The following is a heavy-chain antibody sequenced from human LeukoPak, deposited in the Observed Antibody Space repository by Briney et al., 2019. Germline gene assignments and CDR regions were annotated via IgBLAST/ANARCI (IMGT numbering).Heavy chain of an antibody. CDR1: GGSFSSTSYY. CDR3: ARDRRGDGYPSAPV. Sequence: SETLSLTCNVSGGSFSSTSYYWGWIRQTPGKGLEWIGSIFDSGSTYYNPSLKSRVTISVDTSKNQLSLRLSSVTAADTAVYYCARDRRGDGYPSAPVWGQGTLVTVSS. V-gene: IGHV4-39*07. CDR2: IFDSGST. J-gene: IGHJ4*02. D-gene: IGHD5-24*01.